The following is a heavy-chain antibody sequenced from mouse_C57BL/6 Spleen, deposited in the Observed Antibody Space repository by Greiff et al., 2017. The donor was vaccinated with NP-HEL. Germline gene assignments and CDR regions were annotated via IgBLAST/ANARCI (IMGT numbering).Heavy chain of an antibody. CDR3: ARGGFITTVVAEYFDV. CDR2: IYPGSGST. CDR1: GYTFTSYW. V-gene: IGHV1-55*01. Sequence: QVQLQQPGAELVKPGASVKMSCKASGYTFTSYWITWVKQRPGQGLEWIGDIYPGSGSTNYNEKFKSKATLTVDTSSSTAYMQLSSLTSEDSAVYYCARGGFITTVVAEYFDVWGTGTTVTVSS. D-gene: IGHD1-1*01. J-gene: IGHJ1*03.